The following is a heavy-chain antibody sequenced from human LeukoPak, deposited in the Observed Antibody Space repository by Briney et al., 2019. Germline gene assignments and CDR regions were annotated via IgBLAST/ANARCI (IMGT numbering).Heavy chain of an antibody. CDR1: GFTVSSNY. D-gene: IGHD1-26*01. CDR2: IYSGGST. J-gene: IGHJ4*02. V-gene: IGHV3-66*01. CDR3: AVVGATTDDY. Sequence: GGSLRLSCAASGFTVSSNYMSWVRQAPGKGLEWVSVIYSGGSTYYTDSVKGRFTISRDISKNTLYLQMNSLRAEDTAVCYCAVVGATTDDYWGQGTLVTVSS.